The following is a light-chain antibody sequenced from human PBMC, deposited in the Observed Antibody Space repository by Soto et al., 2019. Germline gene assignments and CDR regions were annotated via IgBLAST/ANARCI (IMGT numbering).Light chain of an antibody. CDR3: QQYYSYPLA. CDR2: AAS. CDR1: QGISSY. J-gene: IGKJ1*01. Sequence: IRKTHSPSSLSASTGDRVTITCRASQGISSYLAWYQQNPGKAPKLLIYAASTLQSGVPSRFSGSGSGTDFTLTISCLQSEDFATYYCQQYYSYPLAFGQGTKVDIK. V-gene: IGKV1-8*01.